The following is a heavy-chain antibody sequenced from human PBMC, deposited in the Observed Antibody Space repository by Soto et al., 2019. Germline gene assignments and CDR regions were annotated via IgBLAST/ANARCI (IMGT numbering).Heavy chain of an antibody. J-gene: IGHJ4*02. V-gene: IGHV4-31*03. Sequence: SETLSLTCTVSSGSISSGGYYWSWIRQCAGKGPEWIGYIFHSGNAYYNPSLKSRVTISVDRSTNQFSLKLSSVTAADTAVYFCARVGHSGAYLYPDYWGTGTLVTVSS. CDR2: IFHSGNA. CDR3: ARVGHSGAYLYPDY. D-gene: IGHD3-22*01. CDR1: SGSISSGGYY.